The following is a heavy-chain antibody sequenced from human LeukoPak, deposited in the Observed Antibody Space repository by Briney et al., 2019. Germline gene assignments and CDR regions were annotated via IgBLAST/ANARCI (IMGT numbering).Heavy chain of an antibody. V-gene: IGHV3-53*04. CDR3: ARVLGYDSSGYYRGYFEY. D-gene: IGHD3-22*01. CDR2: IYSAGTT. CDR1: GFTVTNNY. J-gene: IGHJ4*02. Sequence: GGSLRLSCAASGFTVTNNYMSWVRQAPGKGLEWVSVIYSAGTTYYADSVQGRFTISRQNPENTLFLQMNSLRPEDTAVYYCARVLGYDSSGYYRGYFEYWGQGTLVTVSS.